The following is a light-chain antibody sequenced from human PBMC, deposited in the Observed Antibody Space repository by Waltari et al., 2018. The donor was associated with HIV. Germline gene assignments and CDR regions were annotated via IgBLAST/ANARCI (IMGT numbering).Light chain of an antibody. CDR2: DAS. Sequence: EIVLTQSPGTLSLSPGERATLYCRASQSVTSGHLAWYQQRPGQAPRLLIHDASSRATGIPDRFSGSGSGTDFTLTVSRLEPEDFAVYYCHQYSGTPRTFGQGTRLQI. V-gene: IGKV3-20*01. CDR3: HQYSGTPRT. J-gene: IGKJ2*01. CDR1: QSVTSGH.